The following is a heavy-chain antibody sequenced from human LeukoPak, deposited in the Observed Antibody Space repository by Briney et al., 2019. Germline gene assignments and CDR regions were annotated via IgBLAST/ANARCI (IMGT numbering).Heavy chain of an antibody. CDR3: ARADSGSYRSPFDY. CDR1: GFTFSSYA. J-gene: IGHJ4*02. Sequence: PGGSLRLSCAASGFTFSSYAMHWVRQAPGKGLEWVAVISYDGSNKYYADSVKGRFTISRDHSKNTLYLQMNSLRAEDTAVYYCARADSGSYRSPFDYWGQGTLVPVSS. V-gene: IGHV3-30-3*01. CDR2: ISYDGSNK. D-gene: IGHD1-26*01.